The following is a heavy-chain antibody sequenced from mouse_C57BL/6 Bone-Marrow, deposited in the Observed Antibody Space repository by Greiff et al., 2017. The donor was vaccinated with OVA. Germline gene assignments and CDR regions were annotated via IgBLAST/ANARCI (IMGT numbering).Heavy chain of an antibody. CDR2: IYPGNSDT. J-gene: IGHJ3*01. CDR1: GYTFTSYW. CDR3: TREDSKEGAY. Sequence: EVQLQQSGTVLARPGASVKMSCKTSGYTFTSYWMHWVKQRPGQGLEWIGAIYPGNSDTSYNQKFKGKAKLTAVTSASTAYMELSSLTNEDSAVYYCTREDSKEGAYWGQGTLVTVSA. D-gene: IGHD2-5*01. V-gene: IGHV1-5*01.